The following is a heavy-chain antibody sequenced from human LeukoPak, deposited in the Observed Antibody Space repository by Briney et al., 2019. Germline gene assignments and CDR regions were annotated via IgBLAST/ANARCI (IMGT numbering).Heavy chain of an antibody. CDR2: ISGSGGST. Sequence: GGSLRLSCAASGFTFSSYTMSWVRQAPGKGLEWVSAISGSGGSTYYADSVKGRFTISRDNSKNTLYLQMNSLRAEDTAVYYCAKDTWDYYDSSGYYFGAFDIWGQGTMVTVSS. CDR3: AKDTWDYYDSSGYYFGAFDI. V-gene: IGHV3-23*01. J-gene: IGHJ3*02. D-gene: IGHD3-22*01. CDR1: GFTFSSYT.